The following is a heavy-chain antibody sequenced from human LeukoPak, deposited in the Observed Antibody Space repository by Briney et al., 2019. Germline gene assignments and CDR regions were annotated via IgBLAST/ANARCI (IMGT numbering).Heavy chain of an antibody. CDR1: GFTFSSFV. J-gene: IGHJ4*02. V-gene: IGHV3-23*01. D-gene: IGHD2-2*01. CDR2: IGGGGVDT. CDR3: AKRGESCSSTNCLKYYFDY. Sequence: GGSLRLACAASGFTFSSFVMSWVRQAPGKGLEWGSAIGGGGVDTYYADSVKGRFTISRDNSKNTLYLQMNSLRAEDTAVYYCAKRGESCSSTNCLKYYFDYWGQGTLVTVSS.